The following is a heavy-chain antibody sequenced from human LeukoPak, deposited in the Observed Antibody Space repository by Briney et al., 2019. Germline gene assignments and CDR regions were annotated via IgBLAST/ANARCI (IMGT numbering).Heavy chain of an antibody. CDR3: AKAFTALPVEYSSSSPFPNWFDP. CDR1: GFTFSSYA. V-gene: IGHV3-23*01. Sequence: TGGSLRLSCAASGFTFSSYAMSWVRQAPGKGLEWVSAISGSGGSTYYADSVKGRFTISRDNSKNTLYLQMNSLRAEDTAVYYCAKAFTALPVEYSSSSPFPNWFDPWGQGTLVTVSS. J-gene: IGHJ5*02. D-gene: IGHD6-6*01. CDR2: ISGSGGST.